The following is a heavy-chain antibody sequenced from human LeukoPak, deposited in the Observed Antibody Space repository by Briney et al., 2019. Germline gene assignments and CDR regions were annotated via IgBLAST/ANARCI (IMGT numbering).Heavy chain of an antibody. J-gene: IGHJ5*02. CDR2: IYHSGST. CDR3: ARGYSSSWYFNWFDP. D-gene: IGHD6-13*01. V-gene: IGHV4-38-2*02. CDR1: GYAISSGYF. Sequence: SETLSLTCSVSGYAISSGYFWGWIRQPPGKGLEWIGTIYHSGSTYYNPSLKSRVTISVDTSKNQFSLKLCSVTAADTAVYYCARGYSSSWYFNWFDPWGQGTLVTVSS.